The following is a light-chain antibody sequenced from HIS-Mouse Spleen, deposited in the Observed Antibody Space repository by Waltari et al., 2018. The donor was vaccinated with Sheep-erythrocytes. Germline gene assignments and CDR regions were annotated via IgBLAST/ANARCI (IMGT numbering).Light chain of an antibody. J-gene: IGLJ1*01. CDR3: CSYAGSYNHV. CDR1: SSDVGGDHY. V-gene: IGLV2-11*01. Sequence: QSALTQPRSVSGSPGQSVTISCTGTSSDVGGDHYVSWYHQHPGKAPKLMIYDVSKRPSGVPDRFSGSKSGNTASLTISGLQAEDEADYYCCSYAGSYNHVFATGTKVTVL. CDR2: DVS.